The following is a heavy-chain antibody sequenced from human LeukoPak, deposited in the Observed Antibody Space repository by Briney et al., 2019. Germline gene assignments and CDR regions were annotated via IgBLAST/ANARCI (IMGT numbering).Heavy chain of an antibody. Sequence: PSETLSLTCTVSGGSISSYYWSWIRQPAGKGLEWIGRIYTSGSTNYNPSLKSRVTISVDKSKNQFSLKLSSVTAADTAVYYCARGHSFDYGHYRYYFDYWGQGTLVTVSS. J-gene: IGHJ4*02. CDR2: IYTSGST. CDR3: ARGHSFDYGHYRYYFDY. V-gene: IGHV4-4*07. CDR1: GGSISSYY. D-gene: IGHD4-17*01.